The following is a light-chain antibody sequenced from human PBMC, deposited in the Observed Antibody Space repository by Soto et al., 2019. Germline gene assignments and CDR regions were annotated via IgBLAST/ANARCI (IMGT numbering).Light chain of an antibody. CDR2: GAS. CDR3: QQYGSSIQT. V-gene: IGKV3-20*01. CDR1: QSVSSSY. J-gene: IGKJ1*01. Sequence: IVLTHSPGTLSLAPGERGTLSCRASQSVSSSYLAWYKQKPGQAPRLLIYGASSRATDIPDRFSGSGSGTDFTLTISRLEPEDFAVYYCQQYGSSIQTFGQGTKVDIK.